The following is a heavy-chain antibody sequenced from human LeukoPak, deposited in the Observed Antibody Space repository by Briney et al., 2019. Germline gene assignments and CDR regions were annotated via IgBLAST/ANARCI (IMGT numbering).Heavy chain of an antibody. J-gene: IGHJ4*02. V-gene: IGHV3-23*01. CDR1: GFAFSRFA. CDR3: SKGITLVRGFTDFDY. Sequence: GGSLRLSCAASGFAFSRFAMNWVRQAPEKGLEWVATIIDNGDRTYYADSVRGRFTLSRDNSNNTLSLQMNSLRAEDTATYYCSKGITLVRGFTDFDYWGQGTLVTVSS. CDR2: IIDNGDRT. D-gene: IGHD3-10*01.